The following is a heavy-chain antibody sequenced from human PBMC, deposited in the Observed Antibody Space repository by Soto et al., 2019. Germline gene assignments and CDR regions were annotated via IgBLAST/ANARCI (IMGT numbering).Heavy chain of an antibody. D-gene: IGHD2-2*01. CDR3: AKERMEQYQLLPFFDY. CDR1: GFSFSSYG. Sequence: LRLSCAASGFSFSSYGMHWLRQAAGKGLEWVAVISYDGSNKYYADSVRGRFTISRDNSKNTLYLQMNSLRPEDTAVFYCAKERMEQYQLLPFFDYWGQGTLVTVSS. V-gene: IGHV3-30*18. CDR2: ISYDGSNK. J-gene: IGHJ4*02.